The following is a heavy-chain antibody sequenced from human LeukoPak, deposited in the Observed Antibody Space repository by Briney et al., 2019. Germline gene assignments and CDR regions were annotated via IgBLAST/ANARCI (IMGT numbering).Heavy chain of an antibody. Sequence: QSGVSLRLSCAASGFTFSTYTMNWVRQDPGKGLEWVSSISSGGNTIYYADSVKGRFTISRDNAQNSLYLQMNSLRAEDSAVYYCASRVHGDYYFDYWGQGTLVTVSS. CDR1: GFTFSTYT. CDR3: ASRVHGDYYFDY. D-gene: IGHD4-17*01. V-gene: IGHV3-48*04. J-gene: IGHJ4*02. CDR2: ISSGGNTI.